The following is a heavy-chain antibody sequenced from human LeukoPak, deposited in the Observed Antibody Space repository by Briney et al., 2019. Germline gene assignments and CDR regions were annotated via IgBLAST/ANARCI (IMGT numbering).Heavy chain of an antibody. CDR2: ISGSGGDT. Sequence: GGSLRLSCAASGFTFSNYAMSWVRQAPAKGLEWVSDISGSGGDTNHADSVKGRFTISRDNSKNTLYLQMNSLRAEDTAVYYCAKEIYGDATGARFQHWGQGTLLIVSS. CDR3: AKEIYGDATGARFQH. D-gene: IGHD4-17*01. V-gene: IGHV3-23*01. J-gene: IGHJ1*01. CDR1: GFTFSNYA.